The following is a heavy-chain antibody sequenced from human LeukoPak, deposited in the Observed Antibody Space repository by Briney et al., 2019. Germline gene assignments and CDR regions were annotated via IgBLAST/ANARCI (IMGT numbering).Heavy chain of an antibody. D-gene: IGHD6-13*01. Sequence: GGSLRLSCAASGFTFRIYEMNWVRQAPGKGLEWVSYISSGGSTIYYADSVKGRFTISRDNAKNSLYLEMNSLRAEDTAVYCCARYLIAADYWGQGTLVTVSS. V-gene: IGHV3-48*03. CDR1: GFTFRIYE. CDR2: ISSGGSTI. CDR3: ARYLIAADY. J-gene: IGHJ4*02.